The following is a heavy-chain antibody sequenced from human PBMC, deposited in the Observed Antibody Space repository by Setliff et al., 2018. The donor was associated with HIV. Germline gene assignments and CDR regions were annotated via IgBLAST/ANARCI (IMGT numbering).Heavy chain of an antibody. CDR1: GYNFITFG. CDR3: ARGSSYSSSWYVFRPQALNDAFDI. Sequence: ASVKVSCKASGYNFITFGINWVRQAPGQGLEWMGWISAYNGKTEYAQNFQGRVTMTTDISTSTAWTSTSTAYMELSSLRSEDTAVYYCARGSSYSSSWYVFRPQALNDAFDIWAQGTMVTVSS. CDR2: ISAYNGKT. D-gene: IGHD6-13*01. J-gene: IGHJ3*02. V-gene: IGHV1-18*01.